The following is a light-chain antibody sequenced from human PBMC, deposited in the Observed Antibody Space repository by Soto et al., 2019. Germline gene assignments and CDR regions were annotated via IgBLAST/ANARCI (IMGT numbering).Light chain of an antibody. V-gene: IGKV3-20*01. CDR1: QSFGGNY. CDR3: QQYGGSPET. J-gene: IGKJ1*01. CDR2: GAS. Sequence: EIVLTQSPGTLSLSPGEGATLSCRASQSFGGNYLAWYQQKPGQAPRLLIYGASNRATGIPDRFSGNGSGTDFTPPISRLEPEDFAVYYCQQYGGSPETFGQGTKVDIK.